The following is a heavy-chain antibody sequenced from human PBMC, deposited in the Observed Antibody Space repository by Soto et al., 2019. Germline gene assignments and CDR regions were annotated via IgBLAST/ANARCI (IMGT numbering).Heavy chain of an antibody. CDR2: IYSGGST. Sequence: GSLRLSCAASGVTVSSNYMSWVLQAPGKWLEWVSVIYSGGSTYYADSVKGRFTISRDNSKNTLYLQMNSLRAEDTAVYYCARDRGYSGYAPYYYYGMDVWGQGTTVTVSS. D-gene: IGHD5-12*01. V-gene: IGHV3-53*01. CDR3: ARDRGYSGYAPYYYYGMDV. J-gene: IGHJ6*01. CDR1: GVTVSSNY.